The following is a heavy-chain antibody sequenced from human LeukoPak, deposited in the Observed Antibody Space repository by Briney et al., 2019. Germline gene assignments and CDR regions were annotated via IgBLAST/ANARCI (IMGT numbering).Heavy chain of an antibody. Sequence: PGGSLRLSCAASGFTFDDYAMHWVRQAPGKGLEWVSLISWDGGSTYYADSVKGRFTISRDNSKNSLYLQMNSLRTEDTGFYYCAKDLGPRGVGATPQYWGQGTLVTVSS. J-gene: IGHJ4*02. CDR2: ISWDGGST. CDR3: AKDLGPRGVGATPQY. D-gene: IGHD1-26*01. V-gene: IGHV3-43D*03. CDR1: GFTFDDYA.